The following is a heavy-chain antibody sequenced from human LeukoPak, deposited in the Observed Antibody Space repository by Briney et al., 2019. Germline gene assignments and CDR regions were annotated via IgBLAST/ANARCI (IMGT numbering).Heavy chain of an antibody. CDR1: GFTFSSYA. V-gene: IGHV3-30*04. Sequence: PGGSLRLSCAASGFTFSSYAMHWVRQAPGKGLEWVAVISYDGSNKYYADSVKGRFTISRDNSKNTLYLQMNSLRAEDTAVYYCARGEGYYGSGSVWDVWGQGTTVTVSS. J-gene: IGHJ6*02. D-gene: IGHD3-10*01. CDR2: ISYDGSNK. CDR3: ARGEGYYGSGSVWDV.